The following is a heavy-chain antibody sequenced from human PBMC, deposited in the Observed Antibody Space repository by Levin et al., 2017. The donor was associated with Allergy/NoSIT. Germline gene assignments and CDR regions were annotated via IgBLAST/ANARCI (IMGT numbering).Heavy chain of an antibody. CDR2: ISWNSGSK. D-gene: IGHD1-26*01. CDR3: AKDTSRYSNGWFVH. V-gene: IGHV3-9*01. Sequence: SLKISCVVSGFTFHDYAMHWVRQAPGEGLEWVSGISWNSGSKGYADSVKGRFTISRDNAKNSLYLQMDRLRLEDTAFYYCAKDTSRYSNGWFVHWGQGTLVTVSS. J-gene: IGHJ5*02. CDR1: GFTFHDYA.